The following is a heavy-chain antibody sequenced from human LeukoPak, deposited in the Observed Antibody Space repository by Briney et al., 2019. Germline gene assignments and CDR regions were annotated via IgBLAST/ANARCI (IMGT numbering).Heavy chain of an antibody. D-gene: IGHD6-13*01. CDR1: NGSINSYY. Sequence: SETLSVTCTVSNGSINSYYWSWIRQPPGKGLEWIGYIYYSGSINFNPSLKSRVTMSIDTSKNQFSLKLSSVTAADTAIYFCARGSTIWYGVAWFDPWGQGTLVTVAS. CDR2: IYYSGSI. J-gene: IGHJ5*02. CDR3: ARGSTIWYGVAWFDP. V-gene: IGHV4-59*01.